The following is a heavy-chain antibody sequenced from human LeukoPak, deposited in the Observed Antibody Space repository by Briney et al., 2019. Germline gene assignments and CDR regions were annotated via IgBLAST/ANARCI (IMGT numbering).Heavy chain of an antibody. CDR1: GGSFSGYY. J-gene: IGHJ4*02. V-gene: IGHV4-34*01. CDR2: INHNGST. D-gene: IGHD4-17*01. CDR3: ARVRADYGDYPDTDY. Sequence: PSETLSLTCAVYGGSFSGYYWSWIRQPPGKGLEWIGEINHNGSTNYNPSLKSRVTISVDTSKNQFSLKLSSVTAADTAVYYCARVRADYGDYPDTDYWGQGTLVTVSS.